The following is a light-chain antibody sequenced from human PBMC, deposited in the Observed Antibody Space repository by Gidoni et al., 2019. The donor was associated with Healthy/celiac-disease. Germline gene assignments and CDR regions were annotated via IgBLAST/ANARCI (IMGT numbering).Light chain of an antibody. Sequence: SCTGTSSDVGSYNLVSWYQQHPGKAPKLMIYEGSKRPSGVSNRFSGSKSGTTASLTISGLQAEDEADYYCCSYAGSSTLGLFGGWTTLTVL. CDR3: CSYAGSSTLGL. V-gene: IGLV2-23*01. CDR2: EGS. J-gene: IGLJ3*02. CDR1: SSDVGSYNL.